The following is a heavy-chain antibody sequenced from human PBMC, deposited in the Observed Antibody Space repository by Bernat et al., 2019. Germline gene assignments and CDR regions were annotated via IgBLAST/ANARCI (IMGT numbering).Heavy chain of an antibody. CDR3: ARDPRSWDSGSYYWFDP. J-gene: IGHJ5*02. Sequence: EVQLVESGGGVVRPGGSLRLSCAASGFTFDDYGMSWVRQAPGKGLAWVHGINWHGGSKGYAESVKGRFTISRDNDKNSLYLQMNRLRAEDTALYYCARDPRSWDSGSYYWFDPWGQGTLVTVSS. V-gene: IGHV3-20*04. CDR1: GFTFDDYG. D-gene: IGHD1-26*01. CDR2: INWHGGSK.